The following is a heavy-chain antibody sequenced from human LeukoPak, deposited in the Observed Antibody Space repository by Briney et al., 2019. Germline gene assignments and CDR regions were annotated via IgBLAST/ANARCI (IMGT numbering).Heavy chain of an antibody. D-gene: IGHD6-13*01. Sequence: PGGSLRLSCAASGFTFSSYAMSWVRQAPGKGLEWVSAISGSGGSTYYADSMKGRFTISRDNSKNTLFLQMNSLRAEDTAVYYCARAQLAAAATGGFDYWGQGTLVTVSS. CDR1: GFTFSSYA. CDR2: ISGSGGST. V-gene: IGHV3-23*01. CDR3: ARAQLAAAATGGFDY. J-gene: IGHJ4*02.